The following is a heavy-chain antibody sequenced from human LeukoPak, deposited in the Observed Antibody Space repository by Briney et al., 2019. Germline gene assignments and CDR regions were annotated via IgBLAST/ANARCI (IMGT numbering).Heavy chain of an antibody. J-gene: IGHJ4*02. D-gene: IGHD3-9*01. CDR1: GFTFSSYW. CDR2: IKSKTDGGTT. CDR3: ATITYYDILTGYYTDY. Sequence: GGSLRLSCIASGFTFSSYWMTWVRQAPGKGLEWVGRIKSKTDGGTTDYAAPVKGRFTISRDDSKNTLYLQMNSLKTEDTALYYCATITYYDILTGYYTDYWGQGTLVTVSS. V-gene: IGHV3-15*01.